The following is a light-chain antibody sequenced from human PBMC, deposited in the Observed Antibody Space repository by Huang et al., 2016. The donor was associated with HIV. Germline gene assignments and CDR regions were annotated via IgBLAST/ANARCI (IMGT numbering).Light chain of an antibody. Sequence: EIVLTQSPATLSLSPGERATLSCRASPSVSSYLAWYQQNPGQAPRLLIYDASSRATGIPARFSGSGSGTDFTLTISSLEPEDFAVYYCQQRSNWPRTFGQGTKVEIK. CDR2: DAS. CDR1: PSVSSY. V-gene: IGKV3-11*01. J-gene: IGKJ1*01. CDR3: QQRSNWPRT.